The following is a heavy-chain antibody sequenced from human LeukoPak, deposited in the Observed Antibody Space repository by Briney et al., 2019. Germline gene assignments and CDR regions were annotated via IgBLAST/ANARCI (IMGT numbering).Heavy chain of an antibody. J-gene: IGHJ4*02. Sequence: PSETLSLTCTVSGGSINSHYWGWIRQPPGKGLEWIGSIYYSGTTYYNPSLRSRVTISVDTSKNQFSLKLSSVTAADTAVYYCARRGYYGSGSSTYFDYWGQGTLVAVSS. CDR2: IYYSGTT. D-gene: IGHD3-10*01. CDR1: GGSINSHY. CDR3: ARRGYYGSGSSTYFDY. V-gene: IGHV4-39*01.